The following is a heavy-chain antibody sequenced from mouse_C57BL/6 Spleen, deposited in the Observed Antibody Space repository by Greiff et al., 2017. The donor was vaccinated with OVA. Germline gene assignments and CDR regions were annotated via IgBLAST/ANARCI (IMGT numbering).Heavy chain of an antibody. Sequence: QVQLQQSGPELVKPGASVKISCKASGYAFSSSWMNWVKQRPGKGLEWIGRIYPGDGDTNYNGKFKGKATLTADKSSSTAYMQLSSLTSEDSAVYFCASPSYYGSSGYFDYWGQGTTLTVSS. CDR1: GYAFSSSW. V-gene: IGHV1-82*01. D-gene: IGHD1-1*01. CDR2: IYPGDGDT. CDR3: ASPSYYGSSGYFDY. J-gene: IGHJ2*01.